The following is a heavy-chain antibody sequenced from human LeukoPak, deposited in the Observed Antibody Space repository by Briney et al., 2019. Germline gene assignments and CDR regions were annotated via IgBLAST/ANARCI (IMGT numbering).Heavy chain of an antibody. Sequence: SETLSLTCAVYGGSFSGYYWSWIRQPPGKGLEWIGEINHSGSTNYNPSLKSRVTISVDTSKNQFSLKLSSVTAADTAVYYCARADTVTNGYYFDYWGQGTLVTVSS. CDR1: GGSFSGYY. J-gene: IGHJ4*02. CDR3: ARADTVTNGYYFDY. V-gene: IGHV4-34*01. CDR2: INHSGST. D-gene: IGHD4-11*01.